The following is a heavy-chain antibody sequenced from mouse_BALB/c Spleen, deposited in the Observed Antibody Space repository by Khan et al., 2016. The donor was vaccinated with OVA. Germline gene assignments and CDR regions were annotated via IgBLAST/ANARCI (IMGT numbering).Heavy chain of an antibody. CDR3: ARSAI. D-gene: IGHD2-12*01. J-gene: IGHJ2*01. V-gene: IGHV5-6-3*01. Sequence: EVQLVESGGGIVQPGGSLKRSCEASRFTISSYGMSSVRQTPDKRLELVATIDSNGGSTDYPDRLKRRFTFSGANATNALYQQMRSLKSEDTAMYDCARSAIWGQGTTLTVSS. CDR1: RFTISSYG. CDR2: IDSNGGST.